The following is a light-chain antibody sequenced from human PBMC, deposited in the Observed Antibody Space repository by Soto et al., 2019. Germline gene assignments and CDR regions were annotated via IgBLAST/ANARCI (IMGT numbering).Light chain of an antibody. Sequence: DIVMTQSPLSLPVTPGEPASISCRSSQSLLHSNGYNFLDWYLQKPGQSPQLLIYLGSSRSSGVPDRFSGSGSGTDFTLKIDRVEAEDVGTYYCMQRKEFPVTFGGGIKVDIK. CDR3: MQRKEFPVT. CDR2: LGS. V-gene: IGKV2-28*01. J-gene: IGKJ4*01. CDR1: QSLLHSNGYNF.